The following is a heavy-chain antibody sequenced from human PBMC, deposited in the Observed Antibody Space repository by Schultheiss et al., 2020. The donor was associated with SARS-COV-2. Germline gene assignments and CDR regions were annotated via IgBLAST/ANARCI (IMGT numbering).Heavy chain of an antibody. D-gene: IGHD3-16*01. CDR3: ARDDRRRGIYYYYGMDV. CDR1: GFTFSSYG. CDR2: IWNDGSNK. J-gene: IGHJ6*02. Sequence: GGSLRLSCTASGFTFSSYGMHWVRQAPAKGLEWVAVIWNDGSNKYYADSVKGRFTISRDNSKNTLYLRMNSLGAEDTAVYYCARDDRRRGIYYYYGMDVWGQGTTVTVSS. V-gene: IGHV3-33*08.